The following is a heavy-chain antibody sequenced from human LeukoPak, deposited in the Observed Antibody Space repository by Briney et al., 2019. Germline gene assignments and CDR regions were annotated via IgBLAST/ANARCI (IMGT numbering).Heavy chain of an antibody. CDR2: ISAYNGNT. V-gene: IGHV1-18*01. D-gene: IGHD1-1*01. CDR1: GYTFTSDG. Sequence: ASVKVSCKASGYTFTSDGISWVRQAPGQGLEWMGWISAYNGNTNYAQKLQGRVTMTTDTSTSTAYMELRSLRSDDTAVYYCARDVSGPTTSITTRVPLDYWGQGTLVTVPS. CDR3: ARDVSGPTTSITTRVPLDY. J-gene: IGHJ4*02.